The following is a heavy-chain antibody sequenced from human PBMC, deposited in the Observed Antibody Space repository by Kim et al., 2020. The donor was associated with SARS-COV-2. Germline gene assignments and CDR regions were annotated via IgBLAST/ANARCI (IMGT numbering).Heavy chain of an antibody. V-gene: IGHV3-66*01. J-gene: IGHJ3*02. D-gene: IGHD3-22*01. CDR2: IYSGGST. CDR3: ATETGRYYYDSSGYYYPDAFDI. Sequence: GGSLRLPCAASGFTVSSNYMSWVRQAPGKGLEWVSVIYSGGSTYYADSVKGRFTISRDNSKNTLYLQMNSLRAEDTAVYYCATETGRYYYDSSGYYYPDAFDIWGQGTMVTVSS. CDR1: GFTVSSNY.